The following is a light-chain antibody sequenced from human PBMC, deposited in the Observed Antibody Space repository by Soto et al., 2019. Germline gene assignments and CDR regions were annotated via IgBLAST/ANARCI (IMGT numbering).Light chain of an antibody. Sequence: DIQMTQSPSSLSASVGDRVTIACWASQSSSSYLIWYQQKTGKAPQLLIYAASSLQSGVPSRFSSSGSGTDFTHTISSLQTEDFATSYSQHSYSTPRTFGQGTKVDI. CDR3: QHSYSTPRT. CDR1: QSSSSY. J-gene: IGKJ1*01. CDR2: AAS. V-gene: IGKV1-39*01.